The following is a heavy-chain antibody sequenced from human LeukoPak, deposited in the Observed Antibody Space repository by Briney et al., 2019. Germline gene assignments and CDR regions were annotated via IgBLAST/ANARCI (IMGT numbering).Heavy chain of an antibody. CDR1: GFTFGVYA. Sequence: GGSLRLSCTAPGFTFGVYAMSWVRQAPGKGLEWVGFIRSKAYGGTTEYAASVKGRFTISRDDSKSIAYLQMNSLKTEDTAVYYCTREEGGSPDYWGQGTLVTVSS. J-gene: IGHJ4*02. CDR3: TREEGGSPDY. CDR2: IRSKAYGGTT. V-gene: IGHV3-49*04. D-gene: IGHD1-26*01.